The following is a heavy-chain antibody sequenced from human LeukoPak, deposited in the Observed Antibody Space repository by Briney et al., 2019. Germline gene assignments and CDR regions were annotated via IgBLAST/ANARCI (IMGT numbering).Heavy chain of an antibody. CDR2: INHSGST. D-gene: IGHD6-19*01. CDR3: ARGTSSSGWSDY. CDR1: GGSFSGYY. Sequence: SETLSLTCAVYGGSFSGYYRSWIRQPPGKGLEWIGEINHSGSTNYNPSLKSRVTISVDTSKNQFSLKLSSVTAADTAVYYCARGTSSSGWSDYWGQGTWSPSPQ. J-gene: IGHJ4*02. V-gene: IGHV4-34*01.